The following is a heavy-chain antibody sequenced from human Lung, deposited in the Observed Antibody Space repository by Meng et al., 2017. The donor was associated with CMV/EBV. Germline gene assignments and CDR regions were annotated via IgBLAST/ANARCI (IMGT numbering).Heavy chain of an antibody. D-gene: IGHD2-21*01. CDR1: GFTFSSYS. CDR2: ISSSGTYI. V-gene: IGHV3-21*01. CDR3: ARDVSPRSSAYFAIYYFYALDV. Sequence: GESXKISCAASGFTFSSYSMNWVRQAPGKGLEWVSSISSSGTYIYYADSVKGRFTISRDNAQNSLYLQMNSLRAEDTAVYYCARDVSPRSSAYFAIYYFYALDVWGQRTTVTVSS. J-gene: IGHJ6*02.